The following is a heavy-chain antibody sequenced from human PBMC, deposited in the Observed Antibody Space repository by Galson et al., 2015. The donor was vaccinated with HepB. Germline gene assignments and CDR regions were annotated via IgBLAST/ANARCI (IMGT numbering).Heavy chain of an antibody. J-gene: IGHJ6*02. V-gene: IGHV1-69*10. CDR2: IIPFVGKA. CDR1: RGTFDSYTFA. D-gene: IGHD2-21*02. CDR3: ARGRWDEHLEVTPTQRHYLYYCAMDV. Sequence: SVKVSCKASRGTFDSYTFAFSWVRQAPGQGLEWMGGIIPFVGKADYAQKFQGRVTITADKSTTTAYMELRSLTSEDTAVYYCARGRWDEHLEVTPTQRHYLYYCAMDVWGQGTTVTVTS.